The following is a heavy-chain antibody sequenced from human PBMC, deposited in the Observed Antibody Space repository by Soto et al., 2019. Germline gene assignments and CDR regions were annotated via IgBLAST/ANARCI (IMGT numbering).Heavy chain of an antibody. J-gene: IGHJ4*02. D-gene: IGHD2-21*01. CDR2: IHPSGGGT. V-gene: IGHV1-46*03. CDR3: ARGGHIAVVCASFDY. Sequence: QALEWMGVIHPSGGGTTYAQKFLGRVTVTRDTSTSTVFMELSSLRSDDTAVYYCARGGHIAVVCASFDYWGQRTPVTVYS.